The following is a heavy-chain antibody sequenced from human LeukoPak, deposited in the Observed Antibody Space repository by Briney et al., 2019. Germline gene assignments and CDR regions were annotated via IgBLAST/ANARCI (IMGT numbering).Heavy chain of an antibody. CDR2: INPSGGST. D-gene: IGHD2-2*01. Sequence: ASVKVSCKVSGYTLTELSMHWVRQAPGQGLEWMGIINPSGGSTSYAQKFQGRVTMTRDTSTSKVHMELSSLRSEDTAVYYCARETGQYQLPLPALGYWGQGTLVTVSS. J-gene: IGHJ4*02. V-gene: IGHV1-46*01. CDR1: GYTLTELS. CDR3: ARETGQYQLPLPALGY.